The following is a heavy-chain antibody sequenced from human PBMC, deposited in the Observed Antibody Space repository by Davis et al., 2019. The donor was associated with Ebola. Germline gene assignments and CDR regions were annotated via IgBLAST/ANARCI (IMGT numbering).Heavy chain of an antibody. V-gene: IGHV1-3*01. J-gene: IGHJ4*02. CDR3: ARASFGYNSGWYADY. Sequence: ASVKVSCKASGFILTNYAIHWVRQAPGQRLEWMGWVHGGNGNTKYSQRFQGRVTITTDTSANTVYLDLTSLRSEDTAVFYCARASFGYNSGWYADYWGPGSLVTVSS. D-gene: IGHD6-19*01. CDR2: VHGGNGNT. CDR1: GFILTNYA.